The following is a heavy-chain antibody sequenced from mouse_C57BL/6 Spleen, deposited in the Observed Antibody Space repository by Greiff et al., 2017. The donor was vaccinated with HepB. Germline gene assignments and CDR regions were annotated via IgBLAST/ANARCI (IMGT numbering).Heavy chain of an antibody. V-gene: IGHV1-82*01. CDR3: ARSELGYFDV. CDR1: GYAFSSSW. J-gene: IGHJ1*03. D-gene: IGHD4-1*01. CDR2: IYPGDGDT. Sequence: VQLQQSGPELVKPGASVKISCKASGYAFSSSWMNWVKQRPGKGLEWIGRIYPGDGDTNYNGKFKGKATLTADKSSSTAYMQLSRLTSEDSAVYFCARSELGYFDVWGTGTTVTVSS.